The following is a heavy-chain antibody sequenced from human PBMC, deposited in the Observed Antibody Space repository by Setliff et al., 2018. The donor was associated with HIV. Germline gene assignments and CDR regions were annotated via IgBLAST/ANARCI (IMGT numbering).Heavy chain of an antibody. Sequence: PGGSLRLSCAASGFTFDDYAMYGGRQAPGKGLEWVSGISSSSSYIYYADSAKGRFTISRDNAKNSLYLQMNSLRAEDTAVYYCARSNCGGDCDAFDIWGQGTMVTVSS. D-gene: IGHD2-21*02. V-gene: IGHV3-21*01. CDR2: ISSSSSYI. CDR1: GFTFDDYA. CDR3: ARSNCGGDCDAFDI. J-gene: IGHJ3*02.